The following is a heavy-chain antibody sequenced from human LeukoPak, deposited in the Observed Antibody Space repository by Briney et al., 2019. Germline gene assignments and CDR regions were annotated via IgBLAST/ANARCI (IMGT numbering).Heavy chain of an antibody. V-gene: IGHV3-23*01. D-gene: IGHD3-22*01. J-gene: IGHJ4*02. Sequence: PGGTLRLSCAASGFTFSTYGMSWVRQAPGKGLEWVSGISGSGGATYYADSVKGRFTISRDNSKNTLYLQMNSLRAEDTAVYYCAKSDSSGYYRRYYFDYWGQGTLVTVSS. CDR2: ISGSGGAT. CDR1: GFTFSTYG. CDR3: AKSDSSGYYRRYYFDY.